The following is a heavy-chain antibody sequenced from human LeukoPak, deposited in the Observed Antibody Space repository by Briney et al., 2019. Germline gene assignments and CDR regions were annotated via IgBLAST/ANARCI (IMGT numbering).Heavy chain of an antibody. CDR1: GGSITNYY. Sequence: SETLSLTCTVSGGSITNYYWSWIRQPAGKGLEWIGRLYTGRSTDHNPSLKSRVTMSVDTSNNQFSLKLTSVTAADTAIYYCARESRVLIGDGYYLDSWGPGTLVTVSS. D-gene: IGHD3-3*01. V-gene: IGHV4-4*07. CDR3: ARESRVLIGDGYYLDS. J-gene: IGHJ4*02. CDR2: LYTGRST.